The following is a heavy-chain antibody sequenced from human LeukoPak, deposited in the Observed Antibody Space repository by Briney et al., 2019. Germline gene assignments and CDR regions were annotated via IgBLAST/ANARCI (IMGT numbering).Heavy chain of an antibody. CDR3: AKTLPLTIFGVVSPSFDY. Sequence: GGSLRLSCAASGFTVSSNYMSWVRQAPGKGLEWVSVIYSGGSTYYADSVKGRFTISRDNSKNTLYLQMNSLRAEDTAVYYCAKTLPLTIFGVVSPSFDYWGQGTLVTVSS. CDR1: GFTVSSNY. J-gene: IGHJ4*02. CDR2: IYSGGST. D-gene: IGHD3-3*01. V-gene: IGHV3-53*05.